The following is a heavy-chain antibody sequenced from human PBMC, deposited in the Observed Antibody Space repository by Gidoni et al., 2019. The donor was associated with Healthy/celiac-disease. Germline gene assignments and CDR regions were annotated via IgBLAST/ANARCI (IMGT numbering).Heavy chain of an antibody. Sequence: QVQLVQSGAEVKKPGSSVKVSCKASGGTFSSYAISWVRQAPGQGLEWMGGIIPIFGTANYAQKFQGRVTITADESTSTAYMELSSLRSEDTAVYYCAREGYCSSTSCYHYYGMDVWGQGTTVTVSS. CDR1: GGTFSSYA. J-gene: IGHJ6*02. V-gene: IGHV1-69*01. D-gene: IGHD2-2*01. CDR2: IIPIFGTA. CDR3: AREGYCSSTSCYHYYGMDV.